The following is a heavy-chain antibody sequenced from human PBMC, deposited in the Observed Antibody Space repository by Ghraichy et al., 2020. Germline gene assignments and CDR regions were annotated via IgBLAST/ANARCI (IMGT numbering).Heavy chain of an antibody. Sequence: LTCAASGFTFSGNWMHWVRQVPGKGLVWVSRINGDGTTTTHADSLKGRFTISRDNAKNTLYLQMNSLRAEDTAVYYCARDRNDYDVLTGSYKGAWFDPWGQGTLVTVSS. J-gene: IGHJ5*02. CDR1: GFTFSGNW. CDR3: ARDRNDYDVLTGSYKGAWFDP. D-gene: IGHD3-9*01. CDR2: INGDGTTT. V-gene: IGHV3-74*01.